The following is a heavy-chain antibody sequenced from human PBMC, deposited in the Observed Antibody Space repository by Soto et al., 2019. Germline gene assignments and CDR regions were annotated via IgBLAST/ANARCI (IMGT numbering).Heavy chain of an antibody. D-gene: IGHD3-10*01. V-gene: IGHV4-59*01. CDR1: GGSITSYY. Sequence: QVQLQESGPGLVKPLETLSLTCTVPGGSITSYYWSWVRQPPGKGLEWIGYIYYNGNINYNPSLKSPLAISLDTSKNQFSLRLSAVTAADTAVSYCATGRVYFGSEYWGQGTLVTVSS. CDR2: IYYNGNI. CDR3: ATGRVYFGSEY. J-gene: IGHJ4*02.